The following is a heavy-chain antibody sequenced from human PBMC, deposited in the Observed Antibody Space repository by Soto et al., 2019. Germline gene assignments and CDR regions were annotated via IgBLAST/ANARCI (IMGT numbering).Heavy chain of an antibody. Sequence: QVQLVQSGAEVKKPGSSVKVSCKASGGTFSSYTISWVRQAPGQGLEWVGRIIPILGIANYAQKFQGRVTITAVKSTSTAYMELSSLRSKDTAVYYRADHYSSSWYLGNAFDIWGQGTMVTVSS. V-gene: IGHV1-69*02. CDR1: GGTFSSYT. J-gene: IGHJ3*02. CDR2: IIPILGIA. CDR3: ADHYSSSWYLGNAFDI. D-gene: IGHD6-13*01.